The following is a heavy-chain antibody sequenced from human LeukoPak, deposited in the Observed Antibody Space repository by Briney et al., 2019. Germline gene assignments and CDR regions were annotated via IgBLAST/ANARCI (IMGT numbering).Heavy chain of an antibody. D-gene: IGHD1-7*01. J-gene: IGHJ5*02. Sequence: ASVKVSCKTSVYTFIGYFMHWVRQAPGHGVECMGWINPNSGGTNYAQKFQCRVTMTRDTSISTAYMELSRLRSDDTAVYYCARERTTGTTEDWFDPWGQGTQVIVSP. CDR3: ARERTTGTTEDWFDP. CDR2: INPNSGGT. V-gene: IGHV1-2*02. CDR1: VYTFIGYF.